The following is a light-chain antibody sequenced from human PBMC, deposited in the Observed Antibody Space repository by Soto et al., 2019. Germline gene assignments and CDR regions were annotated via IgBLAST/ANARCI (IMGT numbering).Light chain of an antibody. CDR1: SSVVGSYNL. Sequence: QSVLTQPASVYGSPGQSITISCTGTSSVVGSYNLVSWYQQLPGKAPKVIICEVNKRPSGVSYRFSGSKSGNTASLTISGLQTEDEADYYCCSYAGTVAYVFGTGTKVTVL. V-gene: IGLV2-23*02. CDR2: EVN. J-gene: IGLJ1*01. CDR3: CSYAGTVAYV.